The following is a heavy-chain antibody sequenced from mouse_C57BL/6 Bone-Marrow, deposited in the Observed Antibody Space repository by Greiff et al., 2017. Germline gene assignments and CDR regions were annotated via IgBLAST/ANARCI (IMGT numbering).Heavy chain of an antibody. CDR3: ARYAMDY. CDR1: GFTFSDYG. Sequence: EVKLVESGGGLVKPGGSLKLSCAASGFTFSDYGMHWVRQAPEKGLEWVAYISSGSSTIYYEDTVKGRFTFSRDNAKNTLFLQMTSLRSEDTAMYYCARYAMDYWGQGTSVTVSS. J-gene: IGHJ4*01. V-gene: IGHV5-17*01. CDR2: ISSGSSTI.